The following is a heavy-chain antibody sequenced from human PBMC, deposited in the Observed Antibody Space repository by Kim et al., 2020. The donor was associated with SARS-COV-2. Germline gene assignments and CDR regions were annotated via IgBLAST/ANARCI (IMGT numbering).Heavy chain of an antibody. Sequence: GGSLRLSCAASGFTFSSYSMNWVRQAPGKGLEWVSYISSSSSTIYYADSVKGRFTISRDNAKNSLYLQMNSLRDGDTAVFYCATVGSGYKVAYWGQGTLVTVSS. V-gene: IGHV3-48*02. CDR1: GFTFSSYS. J-gene: IGHJ4*02. CDR3: ATVGSGYKVAY. CDR2: ISSSSSTI. D-gene: IGHD5-12*01.